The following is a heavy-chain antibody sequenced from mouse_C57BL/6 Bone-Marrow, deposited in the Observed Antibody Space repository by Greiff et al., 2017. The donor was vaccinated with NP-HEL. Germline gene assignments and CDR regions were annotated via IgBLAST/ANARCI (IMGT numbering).Heavy chain of an antibody. CDR2: IDPSDSYT. Sequence: QVQLKQPGAELVMPGASVKLSCKASGYTFTSYWMHWVKQRPGQGLEWIGEIDPSDSYTNYNQKFKGKSTLTVDKSSSTAYMQLSSLTSEDSAVYYCARWIYYDYGGFAYWGQGTLVTVSA. CDR3: ARWIYYDYGGFAY. D-gene: IGHD2-4*01. CDR1: GYTFTSYW. J-gene: IGHJ3*01. V-gene: IGHV1-69*01.